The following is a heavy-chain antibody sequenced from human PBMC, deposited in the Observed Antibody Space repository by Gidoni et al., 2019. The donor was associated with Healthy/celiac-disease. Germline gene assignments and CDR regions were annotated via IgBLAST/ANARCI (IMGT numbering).Heavy chain of an antibody. CDR3: ARGESSGWIDY. D-gene: IGHD6-19*01. V-gene: IGHV4-59*01. J-gene: IGHJ4*02. Sequence: QVQLQESGPGLVKPSETLSLTCTVSGGSISSYYWSWIRQPPGKGLEWIGYIYYSGSTNYNPSLKSQVTISVDTSKNQFSLKLSSVTAADTAVYYCARGESSGWIDYWGQGTLVTVSS. CDR1: GGSISSYY. CDR2: IYYSGST.